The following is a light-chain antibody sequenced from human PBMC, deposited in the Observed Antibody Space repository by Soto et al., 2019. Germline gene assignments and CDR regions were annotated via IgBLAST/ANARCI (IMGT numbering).Light chain of an antibody. CDR1: QSVSSN. J-gene: IGKJ1*01. V-gene: IGKV3-20*01. CDR2: GAS. Sequence: EIVMTQSPATLSVSPGERATLSCRASQSVSSNLAWYQQKPGQAPRLLIYGASTRATGIPARFSGSGSGTAFTLTITRLEPEDIAVYYCQQYGSSLRTFGQGTKVDIK. CDR3: QQYGSSLRT.